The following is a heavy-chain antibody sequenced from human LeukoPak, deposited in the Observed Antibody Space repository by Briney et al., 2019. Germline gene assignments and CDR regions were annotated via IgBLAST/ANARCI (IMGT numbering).Heavy chain of an antibody. CDR1: GFTFSSYS. D-gene: IGHD4-17*01. CDR3: ARATSTVTTLNPMGY. CDR2: IYSGGST. V-gene: IGHV3-66*01. Sequence: GGSLRLSCAASGFTFSSYSMNWVRQAPGKGLEWVSVIYSGGSTYYADSVKGRFTISRDNSKNTLYLQMNSLRAEDTAVYYCARATSTVTTLNPMGYWGQGTLVTVSS. J-gene: IGHJ4*02.